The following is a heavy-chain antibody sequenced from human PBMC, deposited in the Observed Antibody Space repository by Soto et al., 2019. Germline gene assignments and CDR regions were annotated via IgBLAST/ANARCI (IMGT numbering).Heavy chain of an antibody. CDR1: GYSISSGYY. Sequence: PSETLSLTCAVSGYSISSGYYWGWIRQPPGKGLEWIGSIYHSGSTYYNPSLKSRVTISVDTSKNQFSLRLSSVTAADTAVYYCARDSSGSYLSLFDYWGQGTLVTVPS. CDR2: IYHSGST. J-gene: IGHJ4*02. D-gene: IGHD1-26*01. V-gene: IGHV4-38-2*02. CDR3: ARDSSGSYLSLFDY.